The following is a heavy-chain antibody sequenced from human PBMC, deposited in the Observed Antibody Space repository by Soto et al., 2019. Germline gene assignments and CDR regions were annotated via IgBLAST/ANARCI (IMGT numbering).Heavy chain of an antibody. CDR1: GYTFTTYG. Sequence: QVQLVQSGAEVKKPGASVKVSCKASGYTFTTYGIDWVRQAPGQGLEWMGWISGYNGNTNYAQKIQGRVTMTSDTSTNTAYMELRSLRSDDTAVYYCAREYGNYGPDYWGQGTLVTVSS. J-gene: IGHJ4*02. D-gene: IGHD4-17*01. V-gene: IGHV1-18*01. CDR3: AREYGNYGPDY. CDR2: ISGYNGNT.